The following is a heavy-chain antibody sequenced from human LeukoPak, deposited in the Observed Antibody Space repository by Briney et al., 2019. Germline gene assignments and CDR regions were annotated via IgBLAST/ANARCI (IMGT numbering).Heavy chain of an antibody. CDR3: AKCVFGTTVTTFADY. CDR1: GFTFSSFA. V-gene: IGHV3-23*01. D-gene: IGHD4-17*01. J-gene: IGHJ4*02. Sequence: GSLRLSCAASGFTFSSFAMSWVRQAPGKGLEWVSAISGSGGSTYYADSVKGRFTISRDNSKNTLYLQMNSLRAEDTAVYYCAKCVFGTTVTTFADYWGQGTLVTVSS. CDR2: ISGSGGST.